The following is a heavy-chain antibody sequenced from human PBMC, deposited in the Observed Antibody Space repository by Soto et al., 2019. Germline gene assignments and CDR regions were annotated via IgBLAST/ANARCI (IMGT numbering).Heavy chain of an antibody. J-gene: IGHJ6*02. V-gene: IGHV1-18*01. Sequence: ASVKVSCKASGYTFTSYGISWVRQAPGQGLEWMGWINAGNGNTKYSQKFQGRVTMTTDTSTSTAYMELRSLRSDDTAAYYCARALRRGSGWGYVGYYYGMDVWGQGTTVTVSS. D-gene: IGHD6-19*01. CDR3: ARALRRGSGWGYVGYYYGMDV. CDR2: INAGNGNT. CDR1: GYTFTSYG.